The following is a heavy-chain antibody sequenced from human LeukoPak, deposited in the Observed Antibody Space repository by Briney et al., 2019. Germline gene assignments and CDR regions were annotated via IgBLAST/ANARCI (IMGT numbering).Heavy chain of an antibody. D-gene: IGHD1-26*01. Sequence: GGSLRLSCAASGFTFNEFGVHWVRQAPGQGLEWVALIWYDGSNKYYADSVKGRFTISRDNSKNTVYLHMNSLRVEDTAIYYCARDRPTGSYYSIDYWGQGTLAAVSS. CDR3: ARDRPTGSYYSIDY. V-gene: IGHV3-33*01. CDR1: GFTFNEFG. J-gene: IGHJ4*02. CDR2: IWYDGSNK.